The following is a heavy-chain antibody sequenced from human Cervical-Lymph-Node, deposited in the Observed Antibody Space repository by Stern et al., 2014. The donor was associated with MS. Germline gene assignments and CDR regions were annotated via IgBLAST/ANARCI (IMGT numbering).Heavy chain of an antibody. J-gene: IGHJ6*02. Sequence: ESGPTLVKPTQTLTLTCTFSGFSLSSVGVGVGWVRQPPGKALEWLGLLYLDDDKRYRPSLKSRLNITKDTSKNQVLLSITNLDPVDTGSYCCAHSLGAFGMDVWGQGTTVTVSS. CDR2: LYLDDDK. CDR1: GFSLSSVGVG. CDR3: AHSLGAFGMDV. V-gene: IGHV2-5*02.